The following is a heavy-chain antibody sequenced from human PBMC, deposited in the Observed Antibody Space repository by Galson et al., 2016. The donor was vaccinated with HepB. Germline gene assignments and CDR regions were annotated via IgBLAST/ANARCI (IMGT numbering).Heavy chain of an antibody. CDR1: GYTFSTYT. CDR2: INTNTGNP. V-gene: IGHV7-4-1*02. CDR3: AREPMPTGAEAFDM. J-gene: IGHJ3*02. D-gene: IGHD2-2*01. Sequence: SVKVSCKASGYTFSTYTMSWVRQAPGQGLEWMGWINTNTGNPTYAQGFTGRFVFSLDTSVTTAYLHISSLKPEDTAVYFCAREPMPTGAEAFDMWGQGTMVTVSS.